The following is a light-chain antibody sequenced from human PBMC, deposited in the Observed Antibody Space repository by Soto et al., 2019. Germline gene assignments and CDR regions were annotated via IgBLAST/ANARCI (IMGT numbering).Light chain of an antibody. CDR1: NSDVGIYDF. CDR3: ISYTSDDARYV. V-gene: IGLV2-14*01. Sequence: QSALTQPASVSGTPGQSITISCTGSNSDVGIYDFVSWYQHHPGRSPKLIVSEVSHRPSGVSNRFSGSKSGNTASLTISRLQSEDEAAYSCISYTSDDARYVFGPGTKVTVL. CDR2: EVS. J-gene: IGLJ1*01.